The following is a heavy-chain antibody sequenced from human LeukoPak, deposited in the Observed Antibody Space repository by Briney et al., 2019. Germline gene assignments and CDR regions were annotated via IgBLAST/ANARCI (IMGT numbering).Heavy chain of an antibody. CDR3: AVLGLVLNWFDP. Sequence: SVTVSCKASGGTFSSYAISWVRQAPGQGLEWMGGIIPIFGTANYAQKFQGRVTITADESTSTAYMELSSLRSEDTAVYYCAVLGLVLNWFDPWGQGTLVTVSS. CDR2: IIPIFGTA. V-gene: IGHV1-69*13. CDR1: GGTFSSYA. D-gene: IGHD3-16*01. J-gene: IGHJ5*02.